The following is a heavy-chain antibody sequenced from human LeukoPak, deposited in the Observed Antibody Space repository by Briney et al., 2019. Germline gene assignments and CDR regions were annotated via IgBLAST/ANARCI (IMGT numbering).Heavy chain of an antibody. D-gene: IGHD2-2*01. CDR3: AKVAGYCGSTSCYFDY. J-gene: IGHJ4*02. CDR1: GFTFDDYA. CDR2: ISWNSGSL. Sequence: GGSLRLSCAASGFTFDDYAMHWVRQAPGKGLEWVSGISWNSGSLGYADSVKGRFTISRDNAKNSLYLQMNSLRAEDTALYYCAKVAGYCGSTSCYFDYWGQGTLVTVSS. V-gene: IGHV3-9*01.